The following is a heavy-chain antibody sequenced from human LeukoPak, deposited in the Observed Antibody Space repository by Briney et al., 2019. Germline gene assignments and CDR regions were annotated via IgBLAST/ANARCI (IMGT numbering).Heavy chain of an antibody. Sequence: PSETLSLTCTVSGGSISSYYWSWIRQPPGKGLEWIGYIYYSGSTNYNPSLKSRVTISVDTSKNQFSLKLSSVTAADTAVYYCARGRSWFFFQHWGQGTLVTVSS. D-gene: IGHD6-13*01. J-gene: IGHJ1*01. CDR1: GGSISSYY. V-gene: IGHV4-59*01. CDR3: ARGRSWFFFQH. CDR2: IYYSGST.